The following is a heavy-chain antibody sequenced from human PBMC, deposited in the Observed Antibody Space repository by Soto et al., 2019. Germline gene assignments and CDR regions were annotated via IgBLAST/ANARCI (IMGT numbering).Heavy chain of an antibody. J-gene: IGHJ4*02. Sequence: ASVKVSCKASGYTFTSFGISWVRQAPGQGLEWMGWISVYNGKTNYAQKVQGRVTVTTDTSTSTAYMELRSLTSDDTAVYYCARRGPFDYDTRGFHDNWGQGTLVTVSS. CDR3: ARRGPFDYDTRGFHDN. CDR1: GYTFTSFG. D-gene: IGHD3-22*01. CDR2: ISVYNGKT. V-gene: IGHV1-18*04.